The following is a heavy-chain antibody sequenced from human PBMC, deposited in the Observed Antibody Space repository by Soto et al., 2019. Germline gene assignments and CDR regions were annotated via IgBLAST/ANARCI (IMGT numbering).Heavy chain of an antibody. V-gene: IGHV5-51*01. J-gene: IGHJ6*02. CDR1: GYSFTSYW. Sequence: GESLKISCKGSGYSFTSYWIGWVRQMPGKGLEWMGIIYPGGSDTRYSPSFQGQVTISADKSISTAYLQWSSLKASDTAMYYCARQPNDILTGRGPADYYYYGMDVWGQGTTVTV. CDR2: IYPGGSDT. D-gene: IGHD3-9*01. CDR3: ARQPNDILTGRGPADYYYYGMDV.